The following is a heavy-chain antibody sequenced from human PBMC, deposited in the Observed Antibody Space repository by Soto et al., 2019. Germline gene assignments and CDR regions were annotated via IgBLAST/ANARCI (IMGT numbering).Heavy chain of an antibody. J-gene: IGHJ4*02. CDR1: GGTFSSYA. V-gene: IGHV1-69*12. Sequence: QVQLVQSGAEVKKPGSSVKVSCKASGGTFSSYAISWVRQAPGQGLEWMGGIIPIFGTANYAQKFQGRVTITADESTSTAYMELSSLRSEDTAVYYCARDTGVRGVITPYYFDYWGQGTLVTVSS. D-gene: IGHD3-10*01. CDR2: IIPIFGTA. CDR3: ARDTGVRGVITPYYFDY.